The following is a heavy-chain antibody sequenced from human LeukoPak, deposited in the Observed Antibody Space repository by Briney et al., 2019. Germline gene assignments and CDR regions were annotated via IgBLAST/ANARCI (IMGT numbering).Heavy chain of an antibody. CDR2: INHSGST. D-gene: IGHD3-16*02. V-gene: IGHV4-34*01. J-gene: IGHJ3*02. CDR1: GGSSSSYY. CDR3: ARALYYDYIWGSYRLPHEIDAFDI. Sequence: SETLSLTCTVSGGSSSSYYWSWIRQPPGKGLEWIGEINHSGSTNYNPSLKSRVTISVDTSKNQFSLKLSSVTAADTAVYYCARALYYDYIWGSYRLPHEIDAFDIWGQGTMVTVSS.